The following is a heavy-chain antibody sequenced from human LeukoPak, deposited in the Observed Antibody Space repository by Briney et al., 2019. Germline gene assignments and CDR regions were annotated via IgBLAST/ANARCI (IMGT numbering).Heavy chain of an antibody. Sequence: GGSLRLSCGASGFTFSSYWMSWVRQAPGKGLEWVANIKQDGSEKYYVDSVKGRFTISRDNAKKSLSLQMNSLRAEDTAVYYCAREESTSWLHDAFDIWGQGTMVTVSS. CDR1: GFTFSSYW. V-gene: IGHV3-7*01. D-gene: IGHD6-13*01. J-gene: IGHJ3*02. CDR3: AREESTSWLHDAFDI. CDR2: IKQDGSEK.